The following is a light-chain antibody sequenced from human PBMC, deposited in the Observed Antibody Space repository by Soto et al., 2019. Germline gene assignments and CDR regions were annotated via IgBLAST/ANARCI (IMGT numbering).Light chain of an antibody. V-gene: IGKV1-5*01. CDR3: QHYDSYST. CDR2: DAS. Sequence: DLPMTQSPSTLSASVGDRVTITCRASENINTWLAWYQQKPGRAPKILIYDASSWERDVPSRFSGAGSGTEFTLTIVSLQPDDFATYYCQHYDSYSTFGQGTKVEIK. J-gene: IGKJ1*01. CDR1: ENINTW.